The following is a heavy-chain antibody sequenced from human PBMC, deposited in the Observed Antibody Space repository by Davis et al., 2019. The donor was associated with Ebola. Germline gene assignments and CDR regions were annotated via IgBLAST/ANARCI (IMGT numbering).Heavy chain of an antibody. CDR1: GFTFSAYT. V-gene: IGHV3-21*04. J-gene: IGHJ4*02. CDR3: ARGGCCSGGSCYLKAFDY. Sequence: GGSLRLSCAASGFTFSAYTMNWVRQAPGKGLEWVSSISSSGSTIYYADSVKGRFTISRDNAKNSLYLQMNSLRAEDTAVYYCARGGCCSGGSCYLKAFDYWGQGTLVTVSS. CDR2: ISSSGSTI. D-gene: IGHD2-15*01.